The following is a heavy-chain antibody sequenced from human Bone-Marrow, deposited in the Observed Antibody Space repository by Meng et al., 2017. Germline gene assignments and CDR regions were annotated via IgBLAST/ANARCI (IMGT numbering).Heavy chain of an antibody. CDR1: GYTLTELS. J-gene: IGHJ3*02. D-gene: IGHD3-22*01. V-gene: IGHV1-24*01. CDR2: FDPEDGET. Sequence: ASVKVSCKVSGYTLTELSMHWVRQAPGKGLEWMGGFDPEDGETIYAQKFQGRVTMTEDTSTDTAYMELSSLRSEDTAVYYCARVPTYYYDSSGYYRSNDAFDIWGQGTMVTVSS. CDR3: ARVPTYYYDSSGYYRSNDAFDI.